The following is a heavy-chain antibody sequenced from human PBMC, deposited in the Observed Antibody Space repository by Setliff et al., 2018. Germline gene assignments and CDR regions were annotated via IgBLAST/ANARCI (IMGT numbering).Heavy chain of an antibody. V-gene: IGHV3-48*01. CDR3: ARDSSHFIRVLDS. D-gene: IGHD3-10*01. CDR2: ISGSGSTI. CDR1: GFTFSSYS. J-gene: IGHJ4*02. Sequence: PGGSLRLSCAASGFTFSSYSMNWVRQAPGKGLEWVSYISGSGSTIYYADSVKGRFTISRDNAKTSLYLQMNSLRADDTAVYYCARDSSHFIRVLDSWGQGTLVTVSS.